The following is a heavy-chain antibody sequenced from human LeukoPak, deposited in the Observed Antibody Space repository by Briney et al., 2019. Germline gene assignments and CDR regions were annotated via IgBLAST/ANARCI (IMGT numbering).Heavy chain of an antibody. CDR1: GGSISSYY. D-gene: IGHD3-9*01. J-gene: IGHJ4*02. CDR2: IYYSGST. V-gene: IGHV4-59*01. Sequence: SETLSLTCTVSGGSISSYYWSWIRQPPGKGLEWIGYIYYSGSTNYNPSLKSRVTISVDTSKNQFSLKLSSVTAADTAVYYCAIYDILTGYFVYWGREPWSPSPQ. CDR3: AIYDILTGYFVY.